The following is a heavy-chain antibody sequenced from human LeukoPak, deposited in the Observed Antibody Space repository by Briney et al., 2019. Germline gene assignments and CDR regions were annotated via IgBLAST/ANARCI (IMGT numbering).Heavy chain of an antibody. CDR3: ARGPFYYDSSGYYVSRPLKPTEFDY. CDR2: INHSGST. CDR1: GGSFSGYY. J-gene: IGHJ4*02. V-gene: IGHV4-34*01. D-gene: IGHD3-22*01. Sequence: SETLSLTCAVYGGSFSGYYWSWIRQPPGKGLEWIGEINHSGSTNYNPSLKSRVTISVDTSKNQFSLKLSSVTAADTAVYYCARGPFYYDSSGYYVSRPLKPTEFDYWGQGTLVTVSS.